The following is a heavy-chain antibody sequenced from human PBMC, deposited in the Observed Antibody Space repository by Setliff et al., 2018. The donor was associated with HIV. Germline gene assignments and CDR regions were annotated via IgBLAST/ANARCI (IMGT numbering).Heavy chain of an antibody. Sequence: GGSLRLSCAASGFSFSDFWMHWVRQVPGKGLAWVSRVYSAGTTTTYADSVKGRFTISRDNGKNTLYLQMNSLRAEDSAVYFCAKVGLGGAFDIWGQGTKVTVSS. D-gene: IGHD1-26*01. CDR3: AKVGLGGAFDI. J-gene: IGHJ3*02. CDR1: GFSFSDFW. CDR2: VYSAGTTT. V-gene: IGHV3-74*01.